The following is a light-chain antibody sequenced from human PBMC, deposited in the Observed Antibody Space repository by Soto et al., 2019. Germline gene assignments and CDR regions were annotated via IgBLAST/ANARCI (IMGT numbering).Light chain of an antibody. CDR2: DAS. V-gene: IGKV1-5*01. J-gene: IGKJ1*01. Sequence: FPMNPSPSNLSSSXCDRVTITCRSSQKITNWLAWYQQKPGKAPRLLIYDASSLESWVPSRFSGSGSGTDFTLTISSRQPQDFVTYYCRQDYDYTRTFGQGTKVDI. CDR3: RQDYDYTRT. CDR1: QKITNW.